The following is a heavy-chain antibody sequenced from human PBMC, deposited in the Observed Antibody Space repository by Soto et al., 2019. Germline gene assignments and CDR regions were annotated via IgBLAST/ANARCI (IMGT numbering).Heavy chain of an antibody. CDR3: ARGYCSSTSCYENYYYYMDV. V-gene: IGHV4-34*01. J-gene: IGHJ6*03. CDR1: GGSFSGYY. CDR2: INHSGST. D-gene: IGHD2-2*01. Sequence: PSETLSLTCAVYGGSFSGYYWSRIRQPPGKGLEWIGEINHSGSTNYNPSLKSRVTISVDTSKNQFSLKLSSVAAADTAVYYCARGYCSSTSCYENYYYYMDVWGKGTTVTVSS.